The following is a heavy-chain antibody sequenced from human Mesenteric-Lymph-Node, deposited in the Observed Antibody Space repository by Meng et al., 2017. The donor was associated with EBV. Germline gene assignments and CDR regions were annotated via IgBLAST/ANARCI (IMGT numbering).Heavy chain of an antibody. V-gene: IGHV1-46*01. CDR3: ARGYSYGYADY. CDR1: GYTFTSYY. Sequence: QVQLVQSGAEVEKPGASVKVSCKASGYTFTSYYMHWVRQAPGQGLEYMGIIDPTNGYTRFPQKFQGRVTMTRDTSTSTVYMYVSSLRSEDTAIYYCARGYSYGYADYWGPGTLVTVSS. J-gene: IGHJ4*02. CDR2: IDPTNGYT. D-gene: IGHD5-18*01.